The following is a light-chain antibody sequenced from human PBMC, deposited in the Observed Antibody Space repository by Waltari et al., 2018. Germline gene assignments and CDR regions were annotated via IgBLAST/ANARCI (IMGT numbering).Light chain of an antibody. CDR3: CSYAGDYTYV. CDR2: DVS. J-gene: IGLJ1*01. Sequence: QSALTQPRSVSGSPGQSVTISCTGTSSDVGGYKFVSWYQQHPGKAPKFMIYDVSKRPSGVPDRCSGSKSGNTASLTISGLQAEDEAEYYGCSYAGDYTYVFGTGTKVTVL. V-gene: IGLV2-11*01. CDR1: SSDVGGYKF.